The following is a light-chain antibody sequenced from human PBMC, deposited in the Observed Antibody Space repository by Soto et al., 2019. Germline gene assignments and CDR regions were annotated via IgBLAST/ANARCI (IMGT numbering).Light chain of an antibody. CDR3: QQYQSLT. CDR1: QSVSSSY. V-gene: IGKV3-20*01. Sequence: IVLTQSPAILAFSPGDRAPLPCRASQSVSSSYLAWYQHKPGQAPRLLIHGASSRVTGIPDRFSGSGSGTDFTLTITRLEPEDFAVYYCQQYQSLTFGGGTKVDIK. CDR2: GAS. J-gene: IGKJ4*01.